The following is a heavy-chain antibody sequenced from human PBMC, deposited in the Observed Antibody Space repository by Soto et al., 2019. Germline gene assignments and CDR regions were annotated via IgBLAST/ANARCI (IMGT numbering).Heavy chain of an antibody. CDR2: INTYNGNT. CDR3: AMVDVYVTPSPQDV. V-gene: IGHV1-18*01. J-gene: IGHJ6*02. CDR1: GYTFTRYG. Sequence: QVQLVQSGAEVKNPGASVKVSCKASGYTFTRYGIGWARQAPGQGLEWMGWINTYNGNTNYAQNVQGRVTLTTDTSTSTAYMEPRSLRSNTTAIYYCAMVDVYVTPSPQDVWGQGTTVIVSS. D-gene: IGHD3-16*01.